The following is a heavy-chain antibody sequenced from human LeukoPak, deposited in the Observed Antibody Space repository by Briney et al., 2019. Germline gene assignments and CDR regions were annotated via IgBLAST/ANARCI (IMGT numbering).Heavy chain of an antibody. V-gene: IGHV1-69*13. Sequence: GASVKVSCKASGGTFSSYAISWVRQAPGQGLEWMGGIIPIFCTANYAQKFQGRVTITADESTSTAYMELSSLRSEDTAVYYCARGQPPYYDSSGYTFDYWGQGTLVTVSS. CDR1: GGTFSSYA. CDR3: ARGQPPYYDSSGYTFDY. J-gene: IGHJ4*02. D-gene: IGHD3-22*01. CDR2: IIPIFCTA.